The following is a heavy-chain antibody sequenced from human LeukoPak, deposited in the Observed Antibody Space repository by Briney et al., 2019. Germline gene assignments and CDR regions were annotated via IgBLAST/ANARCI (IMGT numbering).Heavy chain of an antibody. Sequence: SETLSLTCAVSGYSISSGYCWGWIRQPPGKGLEWIGSIYHSGSSYYNPSLKSRVTISVDTSKNQFSLKLSSVTAADTALYYCARVATTTNPPQRPFDYWGQGTLATVSS. J-gene: IGHJ4*02. V-gene: IGHV4-38-2*01. CDR2: IYHSGSS. D-gene: IGHD5-12*01. CDR3: ARVATTTNPPQRPFDY. CDR1: GYSISSGYC.